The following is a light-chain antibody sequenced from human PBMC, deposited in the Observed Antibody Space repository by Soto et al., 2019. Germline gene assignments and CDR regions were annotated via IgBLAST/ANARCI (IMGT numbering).Light chain of an antibody. Sequence: DIQMTQSPSPLPASVGDRVTITCRASQDISNYLAWYQQKPGQVPKLLIYAASTLQSGVPSRFSGSGSGTDFTLTISSLQPEDVATYYRQKYDGAPRAFGQGTKVEVK. V-gene: IGKV1-27*01. CDR2: AAS. CDR1: QDISNY. J-gene: IGKJ1*01. CDR3: QKYDGAPRA.